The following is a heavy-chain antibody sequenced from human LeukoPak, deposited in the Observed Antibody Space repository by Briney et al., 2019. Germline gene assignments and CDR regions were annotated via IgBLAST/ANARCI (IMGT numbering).Heavy chain of an antibody. CDR1: GYTFTGYY. J-gene: IGHJ3*02. Sequence: VASVKVSCKASGYTFTGYYMHWVRQAPGQGLEWMGWINPNSGNTGYAQKFQGRVTMTRNTSISTAYMELSSLRSEDTAVYYCASRVYYYGSGSSYEIDDAFDIWGQGTMVTVSS. V-gene: IGHV1-8*02. D-gene: IGHD3-10*01. CDR2: INPNSGNT. CDR3: ASRVYYYGSGSSYEIDDAFDI.